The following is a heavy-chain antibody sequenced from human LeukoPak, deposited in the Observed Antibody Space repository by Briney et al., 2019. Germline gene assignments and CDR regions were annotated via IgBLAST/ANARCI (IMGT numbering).Heavy chain of an antibody. CDR1: GFTFSSYG. D-gene: IGHD6-13*01. Sequence: GGSLRPSCAASGFTFSSYGMSWIRQAPGKGLEWVSYISNSGSTIYYADSVKGRFTISGDNAKNSLYLQMNSLRAEDTAVYYCARDLGILQRNMDVWGKGTTVTISS. J-gene: IGHJ6*03. CDR3: ARDLGILQRNMDV. V-gene: IGHV3-11*01. CDR2: ISNSGSTI.